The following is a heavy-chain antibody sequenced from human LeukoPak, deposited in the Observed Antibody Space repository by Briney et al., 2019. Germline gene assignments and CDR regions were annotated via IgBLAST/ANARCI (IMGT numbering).Heavy chain of an antibody. CDR1: GGSLSSYY. J-gene: IGHJ4*02. Sequence: SETLSLTCTVSGGSLSSYYWSWIRQPPGKGLEWIGYIYYSGSTNYNPSLKSRVTISVDTSKNQFSLKLSSVTAADTTVYYCARADYVWGSYRPAPFDYWGQGTLVTVSS. CDR2: IYYSGST. V-gene: IGHV4-59*01. D-gene: IGHD3-16*02. CDR3: ARADYVWGSYRPAPFDY.